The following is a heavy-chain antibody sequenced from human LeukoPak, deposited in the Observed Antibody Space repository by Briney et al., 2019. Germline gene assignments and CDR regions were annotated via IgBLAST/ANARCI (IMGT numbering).Heavy chain of an antibody. J-gene: IGHJ4*02. Sequence: GGSLRLSCAASGFTLSNSWMSWVRQAPGKGLEWVANIKHDGSEKYYVDSVKGRFTISRDNTKNSLYLQVNSLRAEDTAVYYCARDYASGSYVDYWGQGTLVTVSS. D-gene: IGHD3-10*01. CDR1: GFTLSNSW. V-gene: IGHV3-7*01. CDR2: IKHDGSEK. CDR3: ARDYASGSYVDY.